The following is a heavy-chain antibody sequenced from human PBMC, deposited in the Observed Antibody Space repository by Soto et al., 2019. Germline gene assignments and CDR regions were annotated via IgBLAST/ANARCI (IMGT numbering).Heavy chain of an antibody. V-gene: IGHV3-30*02. CDR2: IWYGGTNK. J-gene: IGHJ5*02. CDR1: GFTFSSFA. D-gene: IGHD3-3*01. CDR3: AKGLRFLEWVFDP. Sequence: PGGSLRLSCAASGFTFSSFAMKWVRQAPGKGLEWVAVIWYGGTNKYYADSVKGRFTISRDNSKNTLYLQMNSLRAEDTAVYYCAKGLRFLEWVFDPWGQGTLVTVSS.